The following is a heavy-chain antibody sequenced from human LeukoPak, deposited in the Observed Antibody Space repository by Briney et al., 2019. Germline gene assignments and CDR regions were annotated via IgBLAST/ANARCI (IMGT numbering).Heavy chain of an antibody. Sequence: PGGSLRLSCAASGLAVSSNYMSWVRQAPGKGLEWVSVIYSGGSTYYADSVKGRFTISRDNSKNTLYLQMNSLRAEDTAVYYCAREEGVSSGWYLAYWGQGTLVTVSS. J-gene: IGHJ4*02. CDR1: GLAVSSNY. V-gene: IGHV3-66*01. CDR2: IYSGGST. CDR3: AREEGVSSGWYLAY. D-gene: IGHD6-19*01.